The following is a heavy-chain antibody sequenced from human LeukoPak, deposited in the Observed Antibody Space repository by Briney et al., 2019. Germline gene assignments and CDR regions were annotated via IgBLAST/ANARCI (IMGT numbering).Heavy chain of an antibody. CDR2: ISSSSSYI. V-gene: IGHV3-21*01. J-gene: IGHJ4*02. CDR3: ARATGLDGDYGYYFDY. D-gene: IGHD4-17*01. Sequence: PGGSLRLSCAASGFTFSSYAMSWVRQAPGKGLEWVSAISSSSSYIYYADSVKGRFTISRDNAKNSLYLQMNSLRAEDTAVYYCARATGLDGDYGYYFDYWGQGTLVTVSS. CDR1: GFTFSSYA.